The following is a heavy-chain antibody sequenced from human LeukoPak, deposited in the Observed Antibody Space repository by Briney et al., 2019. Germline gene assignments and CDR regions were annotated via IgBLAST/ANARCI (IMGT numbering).Heavy chain of an antibody. CDR2: INTNTGNP. V-gene: IGHV7-4-1*02. J-gene: IGHJ4*02. D-gene: IGHD1-26*01. Sequence: ASVKVSCKASGYTFTSYAMNWVRQAPGQGLEWMGWINTNTGNPTYAQGFTGRFVFSLDTSVSTAYLQISSLKAEDTAVYYCARGQSGSYHPPWNYWGQGTLVAVSS. CDR1: GYTFTSYA. CDR3: ARGQSGSYHPPWNY.